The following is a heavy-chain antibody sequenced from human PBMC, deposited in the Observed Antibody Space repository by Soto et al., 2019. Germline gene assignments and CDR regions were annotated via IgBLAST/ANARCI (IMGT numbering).Heavy chain of an antibody. CDR3: ARAVAVPADFDY. Sequence: ASVKVSCKASGYTFTSYAMHWVRQAPGQSLEWMGWINAGNGNTKYSQRFQGRVTITRDTSASTAYMELSSLRSEDTAVYYCARAVAVPADFDYWGQGTLVTVSS. D-gene: IGHD5-12*01. CDR1: GYTFTSYA. J-gene: IGHJ4*02. CDR2: INAGNGNT. V-gene: IGHV1-3*01.